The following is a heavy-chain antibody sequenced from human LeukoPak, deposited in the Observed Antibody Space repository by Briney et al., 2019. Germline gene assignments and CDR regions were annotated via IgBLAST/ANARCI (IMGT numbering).Heavy chain of an antibody. D-gene: IGHD3-22*01. CDR2: INHSGST. V-gene: IGHV4-34*01. CDR3: ARRRESSGTDFDY. CDR1: GGSFSGYY. Sequence: SETLSLTCAVYGGSFSGYYWSWIRQPPGKGLEWIGEINHSGSTYYNPSLKSRVTISVDTSKNQFSLKLSSVTAADTAVYYCARRRESSGTDFDYWGQGTLVTVSS. J-gene: IGHJ4*02.